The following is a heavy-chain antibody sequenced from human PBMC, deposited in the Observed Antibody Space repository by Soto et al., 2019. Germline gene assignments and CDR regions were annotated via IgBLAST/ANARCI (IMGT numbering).Heavy chain of an antibody. Sequence: QVQLQESGPGLVKPSQTLSLTCTVSGGSISSGGYSWSWIRQHPGKGLEWIGYIYYSGSTYYNPSLKSRVTISVDTSKNQFSLKLSSVTAADTAVYYCARDTVSARFDPWGQGTLVTVSS. V-gene: IGHV4-31*03. CDR1: GGSISSGGYS. J-gene: IGHJ5*02. CDR2: IYYSGST. CDR3: ARDTVSARFDP.